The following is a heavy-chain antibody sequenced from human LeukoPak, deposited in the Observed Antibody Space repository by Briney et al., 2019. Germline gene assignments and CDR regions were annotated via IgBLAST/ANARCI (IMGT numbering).Heavy chain of an antibody. CDR2: IYGSDDKT. CDR3: AKLPTPRWFGESPTFDY. CDR1: GFTFSNYA. Sequence: GGSLRLSCVASGFTFSNYAMSWVRQAPGKGLELVSGIYGSDDKTVYGDAVKGRFTISRDNSKNTLYLQMNSLRAEDSAVYYCAKLPTPRWFGESPTFDYWGQGTLVTVSS. J-gene: IGHJ4*02. V-gene: IGHV3-23*01. D-gene: IGHD3-10*01.